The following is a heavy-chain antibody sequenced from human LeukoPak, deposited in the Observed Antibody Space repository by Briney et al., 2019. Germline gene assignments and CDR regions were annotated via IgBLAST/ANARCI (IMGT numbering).Heavy chain of an antibody. Sequence: SETLSLTCTVSGGSISSHYWSWIRQPPGKGLEWIGYIYYSGSTNYNPSLKSRVTISVDTSKNQFSLKLSSVTAADTAVYYCARLAKNYDSSGYYYSYYYYYMDVWGKGTTVTVSS. CDR3: ARLAKNYDSSGYYYSYYYYYMDV. J-gene: IGHJ6*03. D-gene: IGHD3-22*01. CDR1: GGSISSHY. CDR2: IYYSGST. V-gene: IGHV4-59*11.